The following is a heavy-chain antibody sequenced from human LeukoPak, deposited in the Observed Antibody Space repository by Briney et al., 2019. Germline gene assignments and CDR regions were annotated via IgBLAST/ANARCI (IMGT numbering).Heavy chain of an antibody. D-gene: IGHD2-15*01. V-gene: IGHV4-34*01. CDR2: INHSGST. Sequence: SETLSLTCAVYGGSFSGYYWSWIRQPPGKGLEWIGEINHSGSTNYNPSLKSRVTISVGTSKNQFSLKLSSVTAADTAVYYCARSVGGAVVVARPTNWFDPWGQGTLVTVSS. CDR1: GGSFSGYY. CDR3: ARSVGGAVVVARPTNWFDP. J-gene: IGHJ5*02.